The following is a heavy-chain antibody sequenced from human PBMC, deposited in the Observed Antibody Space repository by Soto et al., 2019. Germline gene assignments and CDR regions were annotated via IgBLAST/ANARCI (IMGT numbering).Heavy chain of an antibody. CDR1: GFIFSRYG. CDR2: IWYDGSNK. V-gene: IGHV3-33*08. J-gene: IGHJ4*02. CDR3: ARPYDSSGYYFGGFDY. D-gene: IGHD3-22*01. Sequence: QGQLVESGGGVVQPGTSLRLSCEASGFIFSRYGMHWVRQAPGKGLEWVAVIWYDGSNKYYADSVKGRFTISRDNSKNTLYLQMNSLRAEDTAVYYCARPYDSSGYYFGGFDYWGQGTLVTVSS.